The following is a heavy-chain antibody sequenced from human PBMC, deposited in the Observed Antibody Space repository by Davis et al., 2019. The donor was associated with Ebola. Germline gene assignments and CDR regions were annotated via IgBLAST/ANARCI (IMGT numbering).Heavy chain of an antibody. J-gene: IGHJ4*02. D-gene: IGHD1-26*01. CDR2: ISPTGST. Sequence: SETLSLTCTVSGVPFMAGFRSLCIRQPPGKGLECIGHISPTGSTTYDASLNSRITISIDTSMYQFSLKLVSVTAADTAIYDCATLRPSGELFADYWGRGTLVTASS. CDR1: GVPFMAGFR. CDR3: ATLRPSGELFADY. V-gene: IGHV4-61*08.